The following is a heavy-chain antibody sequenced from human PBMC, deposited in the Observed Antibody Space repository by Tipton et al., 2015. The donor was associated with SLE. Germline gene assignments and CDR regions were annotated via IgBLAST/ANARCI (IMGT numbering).Heavy chain of an antibody. D-gene: IGHD7-27*01. V-gene: IGHV3-21*01. CDR1: GFTFSSYS. Sequence: SLRLSCAASGFTFSSYSMNWVRQAPGKGLEWVSSISSSSIYIYYADSVKGRFTISRDNAKNSLYLQINSLRVEDTAVYYCAGNWGSGGSFDYWGQGTLVTVSS. J-gene: IGHJ4*02. CDR3: AGNWGSGGSFDY. CDR2: ISSSSIYI.